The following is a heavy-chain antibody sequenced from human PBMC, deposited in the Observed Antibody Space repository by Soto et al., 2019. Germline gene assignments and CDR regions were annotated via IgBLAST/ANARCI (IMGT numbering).Heavy chain of an antibody. D-gene: IGHD1-26*01. J-gene: IGHJ3*02. CDR1: IFPFITYL. CDR2: KKEDGNEK. CDR3: PIQASGSYYAFNI. Sequence: SLRLSCASSIFPFITYLKSWGRQPTGKGLEWVATKKEDGNEKYYVDSLKGRFTISTDNAKNIQYIQMSRLRAEDTAVFYCPIQASGSYYAFNIWGQGKMVTVSS. V-gene: IGHV3-7*01.